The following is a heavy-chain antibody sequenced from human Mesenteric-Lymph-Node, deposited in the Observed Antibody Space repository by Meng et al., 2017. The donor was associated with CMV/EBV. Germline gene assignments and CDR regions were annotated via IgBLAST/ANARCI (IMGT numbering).Heavy chain of an antibody. J-gene: IGHJ4*02. Sequence: DFSGDSVSRATAAWSWIRQSPSRGLGWLGRTYYRSKWYNDYAVSVKSRITIHPDTSKNQFSLQLNSVTPEDTAVYYCARARAGRIDYWGQGTLVTVSS. CDR3: ARARAGRIDY. CDR2: TYYRSKWYN. CDR1: GDSVSRATAA. V-gene: IGHV6-1*01.